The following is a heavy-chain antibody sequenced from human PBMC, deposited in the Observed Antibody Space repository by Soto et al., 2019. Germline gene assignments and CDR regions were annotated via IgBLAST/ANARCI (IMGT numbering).Heavy chain of an antibody. Sequence: HPGGSLRLSCAASGFTFSTYAMSWVRQAPGKGLEWVSSLSGSGGSPYYADSVRGRFTVSRDNSRNTLYLQINSLRAEDTALYYCAKGSGTSSSPLDHWGQGTLRTVSS. J-gene: IGHJ4*02. V-gene: IGHV3-23*01. CDR3: AKGSGTSSSPLDH. D-gene: IGHD6-6*01. CDR2: LSGSGGSP. CDR1: GFTFSTYA.